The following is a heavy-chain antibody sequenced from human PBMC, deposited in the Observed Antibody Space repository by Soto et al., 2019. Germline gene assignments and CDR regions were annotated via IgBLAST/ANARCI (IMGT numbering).Heavy chain of an antibody. Sequence: PSETLSLTCTVPVGSISSYYWIWIRQPAGKGLEWIGRIYTSGSTNYNPSLKSRVTMSVDTSKNQFSLKLSSVTAADTAVYYCARDLVMITFGGVIAMGAFDIWGQGTMVTVSS. CDR3: ARDLVMITFGGVIAMGAFDI. CDR2: IYTSGST. CDR1: VGSISSYY. D-gene: IGHD3-16*02. J-gene: IGHJ3*02. V-gene: IGHV4-4*07.